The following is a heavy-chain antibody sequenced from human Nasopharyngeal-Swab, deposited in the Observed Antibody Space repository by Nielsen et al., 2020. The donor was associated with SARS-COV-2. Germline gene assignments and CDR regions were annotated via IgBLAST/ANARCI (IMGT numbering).Heavy chain of an antibody. CDR3: AKDVMRWAFDA. D-gene: IGHD2-15*01. CDR2: IGNSDETT. CDR1: GFTFRTNV. J-gene: IGHJ3*01. V-gene: IGHV3-23*01. Sequence: GESLKIPCAASGFTFRTNVMSWVRRAPGRGLEWVSAIGNSDETTYADSVRGRFTISRDTSNNKLNLQMTSLRAEDTGVYYCAKDVMRWAFDAWGQGTMVTVSS.